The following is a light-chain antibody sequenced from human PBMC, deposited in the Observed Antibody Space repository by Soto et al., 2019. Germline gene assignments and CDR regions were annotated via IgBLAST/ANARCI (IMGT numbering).Light chain of an antibody. V-gene: IGLV4-69*01. Sequence: QLVLTQPPSASASLGASVKLTCTLSSGHNSYAIAWHQRQPEKGPRYFMKLNSDGSHSKGDGIPDRFSGSSSGAERYLTISSLQSEDEADYYCQTWSTDIRVFGGGTKLTVL. J-gene: IGLJ3*02. CDR2: LNSDGSH. CDR3: QTWSTDIRV. CDR1: SGHNSYA.